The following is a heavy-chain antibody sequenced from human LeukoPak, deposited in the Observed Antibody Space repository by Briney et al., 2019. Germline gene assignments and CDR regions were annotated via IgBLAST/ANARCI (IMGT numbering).Heavy chain of an antibody. CDR1: GGSISSHDFY. CDR3: ARALVRGVNAFDI. Sequence: SQTLSLTCTVSGGSISSHDFYWSWISQPPGKGLEWIGYIYYSGSTYYNPSLESRVTISVDTSNNQFSLKLKSVTAADTAVYYCARALVRGVNAFDIWGQGTMVTVSS. D-gene: IGHD3-10*01. CDR2: IYYSGST. V-gene: IGHV4-30-4*01. J-gene: IGHJ3*02.